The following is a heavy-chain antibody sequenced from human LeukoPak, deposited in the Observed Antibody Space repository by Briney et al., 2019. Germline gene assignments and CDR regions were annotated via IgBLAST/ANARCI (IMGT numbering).Heavy chain of an antibody. CDR3: ARVAGGSYGFHFDY. CDR1: GYTFTSYA. V-gene: IGHV1-18*01. CDR2: VSAYNGNT. J-gene: IGHJ4*02. Sequence: ASVKVSCKASGYTFTSYAMNWVRQAPGQGLDWMGWVSAYNGNTNYVQKFQGRVTMTTDTSTSTAYMELRSLRSDDTAIYWCARVAGGSYGFHFDYWGQGTLVTVPS. D-gene: IGHD3-16*01.